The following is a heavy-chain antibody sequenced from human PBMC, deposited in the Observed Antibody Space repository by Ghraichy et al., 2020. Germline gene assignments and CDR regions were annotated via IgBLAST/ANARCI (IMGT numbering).Heavy chain of an antibody. J-gene: IGHJ6*03. CDR3: ARGAPVTTSPAYHYMDV. D-gene: IGHD4-11*01. CDR1: GYPFTNYA. CDR2: ITAHNGNT. V-gene: IGHV1-18*01. Sequence: ASVKVSCKTSGYPFTNYAISWVRQAPGQGLEWMGWITAHNGNTNYAQNLQDRVTMTTDTSTSTAYMELGSLRSDDTAVYYCARGAPVTTSPAYHYMDVWGKGTTVTVSS.